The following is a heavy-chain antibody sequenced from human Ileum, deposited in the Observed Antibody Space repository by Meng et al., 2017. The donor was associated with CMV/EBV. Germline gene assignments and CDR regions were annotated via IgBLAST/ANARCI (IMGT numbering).Heavy chain of an antibody. J-gene: IGHJ5*02. D-gene: IGHD2-2*01. Sequence: GGSLRLSCAASGFTFSSYWMHWVRQAPGKGLVWVSRINSHGSSTSYADSVKGRFTISRDNAKNTLYLQMNSLRAEDTAVYFCATYCSGSSCDRGFGPWGQGTQATVSS. CDR1: GFTFSSYW. V-gene: IGHV3-74*01. CDR2: INSHGSST. CDR3: ATYCSGSSCDRGFGP.